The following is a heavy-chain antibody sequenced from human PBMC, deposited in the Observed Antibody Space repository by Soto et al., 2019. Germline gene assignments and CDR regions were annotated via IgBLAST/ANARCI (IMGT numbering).Heavy chain of an antibody. V-gene: IGHV3-15*01. CDR1: GFTFSNAW. D-gene: IGHD4-17*01. CDR3: ATGESACGDYALDY. Sequence: EVQLVESGGGLVKPGGSLRLSCAASGFTFSNAWMSWVRQAPGKGLEWVGRIKSKTDGGTTDYAAPVKGRFTIKRDDSKNTLYLQMNSLKNEDTAVYYCATGESACGDYALDYWGQGTLVTVSS. CDR2: IKSKTDGGTT. J-gene: IGHJ4*02.